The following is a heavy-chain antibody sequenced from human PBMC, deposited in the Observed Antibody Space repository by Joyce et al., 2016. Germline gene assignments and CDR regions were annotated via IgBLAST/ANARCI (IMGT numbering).Heavy chain of an antibody. V-gene: IGHV2-70*01. D-gene: IGHD3-16*01. CDR2: IDWDGDK. CDR3: ARSQGGAPWYFDY. Sequence: QVTLRESGPALAKPTQTLTLTCTFSGFSLSSSGICVSWIRQPPGKALEWLAVIDWDGDKQDNTSLKTRLTISRDTSKDQVVLTVTNLDPVDTATYYCARSQGGAPWYFDYWGQGIVVTVSS. CDR1: GFSLSSSGIC. J-gene: IGHJ4*02.